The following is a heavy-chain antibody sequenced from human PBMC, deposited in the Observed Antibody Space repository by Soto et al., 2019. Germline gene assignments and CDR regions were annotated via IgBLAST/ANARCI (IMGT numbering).Heavy chain of an antibody. CDR3: ARDLEEVRGYCGGDCYSYYYYMDV. CDR1: GYTFTSYY. Sequence: QVQLVQSGAEVKKPGASVKFSCKASGYTFTSYYMHWVRQAPGQGLEWMGIINPSGGSTSYAQKFQGRVTMTRDTSTSTVYMELSSLRSEDTAVYYCARDLEEVRGYCGGDCYSYYYYMDVWGKGTTVTVSS. D-gene: IGHD2-21*01. J-gene: IGHJ6*03. CDR2: INPSGGST. V-gene: IGHV1-46*03.